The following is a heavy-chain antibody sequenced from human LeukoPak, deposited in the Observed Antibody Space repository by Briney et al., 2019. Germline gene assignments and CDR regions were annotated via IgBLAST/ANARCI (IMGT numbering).Heavy chain of an antibody. CDR2: IYYSGSS. CDR3: ARVPRSYYYYYYMDV. V-gene: IGHV4-59*01. CDR1: GGSISGYH. J-gene: IGHJ6*03. Sequence: PSETLSLTCNVSGGSISGYHWSWIRQPPGKGLEWLGYIYYSGSSNYNPSLNSRVTISADTSKNQFSLKLSSVTAADTAVYYCARVPRSYYYYYYMDVWGKGTTVTVSS.